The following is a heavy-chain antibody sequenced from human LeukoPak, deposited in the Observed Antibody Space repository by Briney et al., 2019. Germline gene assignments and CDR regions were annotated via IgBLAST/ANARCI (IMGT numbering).Heavy chain of an antibody. V-gene: IGHV3-21*01. CDR2: ISSSSSYI. Sequence: GGSLRLSCVASGFTFSSYSMNWVRQAPGKGLEWVSSISSSSSYIYYADSVKGRFTISRDNAKNSLYLQMNSLRAEDTAVYYCARGMRGDWFDPWGQGTLVTVSS. J-gene: IGHJ5*02. CDR1: GFTFSSYS. D-gene: IGHD3-16*01. CDR3: ARGMRGDWFDP.